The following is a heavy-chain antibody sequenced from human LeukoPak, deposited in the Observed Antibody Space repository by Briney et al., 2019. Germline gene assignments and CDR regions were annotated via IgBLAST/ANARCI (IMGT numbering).Heavy chain of an antibody. J-gene: IGHJ6*03. CDR3: ASLAVTTTPYYYYYFDF. CDR1: GCTFSSYW. CDR2: INSDGSST. V-gene: IGHV3-74*01. Sequence: SGGSLRLSCAASGCTFSSYWMHWVRQAPGKGLEWVSRINSDGSSTSYADSVKGRFTISRDNAENTLYLQMNSLRAEDTAVYYCASLAVTTTPYYYYYFDFWGKGTTVTVSS. D-gene: IGHD1-14*01.